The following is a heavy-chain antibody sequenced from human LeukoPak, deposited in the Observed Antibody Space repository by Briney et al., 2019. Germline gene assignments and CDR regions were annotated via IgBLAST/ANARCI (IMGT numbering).Heavy chain of an antibody. CDR2: ISSSSSTI. J-gene: IGHJ4*02. CDR3: ARPRPGLWLDY. V-gene: IGHV3-48*02. Sequence: GRSLGLSCAASGFPFSSYGMSWVRQAPGKGLEWVSYISSSSSTIYYADSVKDRFTTSRDNANNPLYLQMNSLRDEDTAVYYCARPRPGLWLDYWGQGTLVTVSS. CDR1: GFPFSSYG. D-gene: IGHD6-19*01.